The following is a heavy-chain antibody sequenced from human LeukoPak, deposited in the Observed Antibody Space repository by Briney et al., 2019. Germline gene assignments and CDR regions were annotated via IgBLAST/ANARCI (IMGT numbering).Heavy chain of an antibody. D-gene: IGHD3-22*01. CDR2: IYYSGST. Sequence: KPSETLSLTCTVSGGSISSHYWSWIRQPPGKGLEWIGYIYYSGSTYYNPSLKSRVTISVDTSKNQFSLKLSSVTAADTAVYYCARDARSGYHITRDAFDIWGQGTMVTVSS. V-gene: IGHV4-59*11. CDR3: ARDARSGYHITRDAFDI. J-gene: IGHJ3*02. CDR1: GGSISSHY.